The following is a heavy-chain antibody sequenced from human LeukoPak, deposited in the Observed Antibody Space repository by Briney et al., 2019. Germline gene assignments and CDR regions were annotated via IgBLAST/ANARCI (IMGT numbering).Heavy chain of an antibody. V-gene: IGHV5-51*01. D-gene: IGHD1-26*01. CDR2: IYPGDSDT. J-gene: IGHJ4*02. CDR1: GYSFTSYW. Sequence: GESLKISCKASGYSFTSYWIAWVRQMPGKGLEWMGIIYPGDSDTRYSPSFQGQVTISVDKSISTAYLQWSSLKASDTAMYYCARHRRIVGAEFDYWGQGTLVTVSS. CDR3: ARHRRIVGAEFDY.